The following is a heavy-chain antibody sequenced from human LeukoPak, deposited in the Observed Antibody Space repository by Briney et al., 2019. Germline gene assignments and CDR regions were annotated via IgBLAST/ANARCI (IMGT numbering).Heavy chain of an antibody. V-gene: IGHV3-21*01. CDR1: GFTFSSYA. D-gene: IGHD3-9*01. CDR3: ASYDILTGSDGAFDY. CDR2: ISSSSSYI. J-gene: IGHJ4*02. Sequence: GGSLRLSCAASGFTFSSYAMSWVRQAPGKGLEWVSSISSSSSYIYYADSVKGRFTISRDNAKNSLYLQMNSLRAEDTAVYYCASYDILTGSDGAFDYWGQGTLVTVSS.